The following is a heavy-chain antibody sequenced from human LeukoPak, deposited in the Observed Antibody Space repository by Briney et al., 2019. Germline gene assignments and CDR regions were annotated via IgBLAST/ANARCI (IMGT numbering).Heavy chain of an antibody. V-gene: IGHV3-23*01. Sequence: GRSLRLSCAASGFTFSSYGMHWVRQAPGKGLEWVSAIGGGGGHIYYADSVKDRFTISRDNSKNTLYLQMISLRAEDTAIYYCVKEPAITGIADFWGLGTLVTVSS. CDR2: IGGGGGHI. CDR1: GFTFSSYG. D-gene: IGHD1-20*01. CDR3: VKEPAITGIADF. J-gene: IGHJ4*02.